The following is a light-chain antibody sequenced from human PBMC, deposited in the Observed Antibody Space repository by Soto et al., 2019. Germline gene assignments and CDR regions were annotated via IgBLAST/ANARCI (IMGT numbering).Light chain of an antibody. Sequence: EILLTQSPGSLSLSPGDRATLSCRASQSFSSTFFAWYQQKPGQAPRLLIYGASSRATGIPDRFSGSGSGTDFTLTISRLEPEDFVVYYCQQYASSVTFGQGTKVEIK. V-gene: IGKV3-20*01. J-gene: IGKJ1*01. CDR1: QSFSSTF. CDR2: GAS. CDR3: QQYASSVT.